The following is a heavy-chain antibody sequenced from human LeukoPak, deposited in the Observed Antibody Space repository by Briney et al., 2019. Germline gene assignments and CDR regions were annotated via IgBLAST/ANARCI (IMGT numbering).Heavy chain of an antibody. D-gene: IGHD3-10*01. Sequence: PSETLSLTCAVYGGSFSGYYWSWIRQPPGKGLEWIGEINHSGSTNYNPSLKSRVTISVDTSKNQFSLKLSSVTAADTAVYYCAYGSGSYYLARHWGQGTLVTVSS. CDR2: INHSGST. J-gene: IGHJ4*02. CDR3: AYGSGSYYLARH. CDR1: GGSFSGYY. V-gene: IGHV4-34*01.